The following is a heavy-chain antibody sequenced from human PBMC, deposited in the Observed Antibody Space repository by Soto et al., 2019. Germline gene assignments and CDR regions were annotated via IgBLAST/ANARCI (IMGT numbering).Heavy chain of an antibody. CDR2: IKQDGSEK. V-gene: IGHV3-7*03. CDR1: GFTFSSYW. D-gene: IGHD6-13*01. CDR3: ARCAEDGYSSSWTTLFGY. Sequence: GGSLRLSCAASGFTFSSYWMSWVRQAPGKGLEWVANIKQDGSEKYYVDSVKGRFTISRDNAKNSLYLQMNSLRAEDTAVYYCARCAEDGYSSSWTTLFGYWGQGTLVTVSS. J-gene: IGHJ4*02.